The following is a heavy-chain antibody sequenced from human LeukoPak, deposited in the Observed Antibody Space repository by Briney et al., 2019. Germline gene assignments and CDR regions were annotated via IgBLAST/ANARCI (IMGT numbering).Heavy chain of an antibody. V-gene: IGHV3-33*01. Sequence: GGSLRLSCAASGFTSSSYGMHWVRQAPGKGLEWVAVIWYDGSNKYYADSVKGRFTISRDNSKNTLYLQMNSLRAEDTAVYYCARDEAYGSGSYSPSATFDYWGQGTLVTVSS. CDR1: GFTSSSYG. CDR3: ARDEAYGSGSYSPSATFDY. D-gene: IGHD3-10*01. CDR2: IWYDGSNK. J-gene: IGHJ4*02.